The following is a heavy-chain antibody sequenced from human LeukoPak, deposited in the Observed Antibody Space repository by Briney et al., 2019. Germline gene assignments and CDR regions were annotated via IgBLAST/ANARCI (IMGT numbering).Heavy chain of an antibody. Sequence: SETLSLTCTVSGGFMNNYYWSWIRQPPGKGLEWIGYRHYSGTTDYNPSLRSRVTISIDTSKNQFSLRLTAVTAADTAVYYCARISMVRGVSLRDRQHRNWFDPWGQGTLVTVSS. CDR1: GGFMNNYY. D-gene: IGHD3-10*01. CDR2: RHYSGTT. V-gene: IGHV4-59*12. J-gene: IGHJ5*02. CDR3: ARISMVRGVSLRDRQHRNWFDP.